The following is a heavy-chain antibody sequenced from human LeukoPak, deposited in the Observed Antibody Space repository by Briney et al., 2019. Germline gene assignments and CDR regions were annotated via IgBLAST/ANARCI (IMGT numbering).Heavy chain of an antibody. CDR1: GFTFSDYY. J-gene: IGHJ6*02. Sequence: PGGSLRLSCAASGFTFSDYYMSWIRQAPGKGLEWVSYITSSGTIIYYADSVKGRFTISRDNAKNSLYLQMNSLRAEDTAVYYCAREGRPRGIDYYGMDVWGQGTTVTVSS. CDR3: AREGRPRGIDYYGMDV. CDR2: ITSSGTII. V-gene: IGHV3-11*01. D-gene: IGHD3-10*01.